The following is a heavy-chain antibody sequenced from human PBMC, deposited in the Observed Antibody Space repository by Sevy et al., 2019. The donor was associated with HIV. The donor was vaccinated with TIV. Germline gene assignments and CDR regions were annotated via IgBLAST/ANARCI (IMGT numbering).Heavy chain of an antibody. Sequence: GGSLRLSCAASGFTFDDYGMSWVRQAPGKGLEWVSGINWNGGSTGYADSVKGRFTISRDNAKNSLYLHMNSLRAEDTALYYCARAGGSYYNYDYYGMDVWGQGTTVTVSS. CDR3: ARAGGSYYNYDYYGMDV. CDR1: GFTFDDYG. V-gene: IGHV3-20*04. J-gene: IGHJ6*02. D-gene: IGHD1-26*01. CDR2: INWNGGST.